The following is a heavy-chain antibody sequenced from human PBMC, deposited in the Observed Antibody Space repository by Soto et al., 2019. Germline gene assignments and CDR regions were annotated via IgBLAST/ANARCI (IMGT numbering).Heavy chain of an antibody. CDR2: ISGSGDST. J-gene: IGHJ6*02. V-gene: IGHV3-23*01. CDR3: AKGLGLAADSGLDV. Sequence: EVQLLESGGGLVQPGGSLRLSCAASGFTFSSYAMSWVRQAPGKGLEWVSAISGSGDSTYYADSVKGRFTISRDNSKNTLYLQMNNLRAEDTALYYCAKGLGLAADSGLDVWGQGTTVTVSS. D-gene: IGHD1-7*01. CDR1: GFTFSSYA.